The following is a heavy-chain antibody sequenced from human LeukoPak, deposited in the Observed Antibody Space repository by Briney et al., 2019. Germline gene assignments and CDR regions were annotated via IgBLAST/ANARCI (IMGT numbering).Heavy chain of an antibody. D-gene: IGHD3-10*01. J-gene: IGHJ4*02. CDR1: GFTFSTYW. CDR2: IKPSGTET. V-gene: IGHV3-7*01. CDR3: GRFGDEAGIDN. Sequence: GGSLRLSCAASGFTFSTYWMTWVRQAPGKGLEWVANIKPSGTETYYGDPVKGRFTISRDNAKNLLYLQMGSLRAEDTAVYSCGRFGDEAGIDNWGQGTLVTVSS.